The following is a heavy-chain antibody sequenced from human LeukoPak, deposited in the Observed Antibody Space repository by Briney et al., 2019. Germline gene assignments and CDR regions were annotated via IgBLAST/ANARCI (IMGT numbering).Heavy chain of an antibody. CDR3: VRGRSVTGVFRWGPKRNSHYSMDV. J-gene: IGHJ6*02. CDR2: IYDSGST. Sequence: SETLSLTCTVSGGSMSGYSWSWIRQSPEKGLEWIGYIYDSGSTTYNPSLKSRVTILVDTSQKQFSLKLGSVTAADTAMYYCVRGRSVTGVFRWGPKRNSHYSMDVWGQGTTVTVSS. CDR1: GGSMSGYS. D-gene: IGHD3-9*01. V-gene: IGHV4-59*01.